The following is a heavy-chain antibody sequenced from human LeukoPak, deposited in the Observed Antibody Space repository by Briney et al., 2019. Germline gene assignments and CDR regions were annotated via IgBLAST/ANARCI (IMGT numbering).Heavy chain of an antibody. CDR2: INPNSGGT. D-gene: IGHD6-13*01. CDR3: ARGSSSWYGGHDAFDI. V-gene: IGHV1-2*02. CDR1: GYTFTRYY. J-gene: IGHJ3*02. Sequence: ASVKVSCKASGYTFTRYYMHWVRQAPGQGLEWMGWINPNSGGTNYAQKFQGRVTMTRGTSISTAYMELSRLRSDDTAVYYCARGSSSWYGGHDAFDIWGQGTMVTVSS.